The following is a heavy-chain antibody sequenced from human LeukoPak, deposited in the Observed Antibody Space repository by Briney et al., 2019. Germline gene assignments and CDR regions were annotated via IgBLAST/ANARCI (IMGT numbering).Heavy chain of an antibody. D-gene: IGHD2-15*01. CDR1: GGSISNYY. CDR3: ARGHDGVVGWFAP. J-gene: IGHJ5*02. Sequence: SETLSLTCTVSGGSISNYYWIWIRQPPGKGLEWIGHISYSGSTNYNPSLKSRVTISVDTSKNQFSLKVTSVTAADTAVYYCARGHDGVVGWFAPWGRGTLVTVSS. V-gene: IGHV4-59*01. CDR2: ISYSGST.